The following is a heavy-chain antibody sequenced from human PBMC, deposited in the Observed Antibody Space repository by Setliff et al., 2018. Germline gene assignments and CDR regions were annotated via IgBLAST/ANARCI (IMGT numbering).Heavy chain of an antibody. D-gene: IGHD2-15*01. CDR1: GFTFSSYA. J-gene: IGHJ4*02. V-gene: IGHV3-23*03. Sequence: LRLSCAASGFTFSSYAMSWVRQAPGKGLEWVAGIHSGDSRTYYADSVKGRFTISRDNSKNTLYLQMNSLRAEDTAVYYCAKRGVCTGGSCYESYWGQGTLVTVSS. CDR3: AKRGVCTGGSCYESY. CDR2: IHSGDSRT.